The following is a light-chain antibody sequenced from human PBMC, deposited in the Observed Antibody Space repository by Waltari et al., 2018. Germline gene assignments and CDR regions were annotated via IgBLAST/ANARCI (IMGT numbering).Light chain of an antibody. V-gene: IGLV3-1*01. CDR3: QAWDSSTVV. CDR2: QDS. CDR1: KSGDKY. Sequence: SYELTQPPSVSVSPGQTASITCSGDKSGDKYVSWYPLKPGQSPVLVIYQDSQRPSGIPERFSGSNSGNTATLTISGTQAMDEADYYCQAWDSSTVVFGGGTKLTVL. J-gene: IGLJ2*01.